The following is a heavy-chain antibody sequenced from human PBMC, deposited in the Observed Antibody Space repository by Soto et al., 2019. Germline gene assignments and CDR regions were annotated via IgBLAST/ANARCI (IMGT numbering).Heavy chain of an antibody. CDR1: GYRFTSYG. CDR2: ISAYDDNT. J-gene: IGHJ6*01. Sequence: QAQLVQSGPEVKKPGASVKVSCKASGYRFTSYGISWVRQAPGQGPEWLGWISAYDDNTKYAQSLQGRVSMSTDTSTNTAYMELRSLRSDDTAMYYCARGGYYDSSGSRNYHYYGMNVW. D-gene: IGHD3-22*01. CDR3: ARGGYYDSSGSRNYHYYGMNV. V-gene: IGHV1-18*01.